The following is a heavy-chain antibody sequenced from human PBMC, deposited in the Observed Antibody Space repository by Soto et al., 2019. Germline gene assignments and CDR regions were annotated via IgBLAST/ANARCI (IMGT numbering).Heavy chain of an antibody. CDR1: GYTFTSYG. V-gene: IGHV1-18*04. D-gene: IGHD3-10*01. CDR3: ARSRVYDGSGSYSPGWFDP. CDR2: ISAYNGNT. Sequence: QVQLVQSGAEVKKPGASVKVSCKASGYTFTSYGISWVRQAPGQGLEWMGWISAYNGNTNYAQKLQGRVTMTTDTTTSTAYIELRSLRSDDTAVYYCARSRVYDGSGSYSPGWFDPWGQGTLVTVSS. J-gene: IGHJ5*02.